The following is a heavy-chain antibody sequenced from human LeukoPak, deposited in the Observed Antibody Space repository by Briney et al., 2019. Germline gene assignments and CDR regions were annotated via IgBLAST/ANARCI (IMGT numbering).Heavy chain of an antibody. CDR1: GGSISSSSYY. CDR3: ARHSLGDYYDSSGYYYGEYYFDY. V-gene: IGHV4-39*01. J-gene: IGHJ4*02. CDR2: IYYSGST. D-gene: IGHD3-22*01. Sequence: SETLSLTCTVSGGSISSSSYYWGWIRQPPGKGREWIGSIYYSGSTYYNPSLKSRVTISVDTSKNQFSLKLSSVTAADTAVYYCARHSLGDYYDSSGYYYGEYYFDYWGQGTLVTVSS.